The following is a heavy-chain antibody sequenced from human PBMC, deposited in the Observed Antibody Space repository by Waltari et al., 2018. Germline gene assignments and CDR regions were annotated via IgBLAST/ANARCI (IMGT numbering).Heavy chain of an antibody. J-gene: IGHJ6*02. CDR2: MNPNSGNT. V-gene: IGHV1-8*01. CDR1: GYTFTSYD. CDR3: ARGYDGGGDCYPRGDYYGMDV. D-gene: IGHD2-21*02. Sequence: QVQLVQSGAEVKKPGASVKVSCKASGYTFTSYDINWVRQATGQGLEWMGWMNPNSGNTGYAQKFQGRVTMTRNTSISTAYMELSSLRSEDTAVYYCARGYDGGGDCYPRGDYYGMDVWGQGTTVTVSS.